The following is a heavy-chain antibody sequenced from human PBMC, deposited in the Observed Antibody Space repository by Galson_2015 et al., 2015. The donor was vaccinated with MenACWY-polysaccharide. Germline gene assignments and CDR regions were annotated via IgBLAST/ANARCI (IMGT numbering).Heavy chain of an antibody. CDR2: IYYSGST. J-gene: IGHJ6*02. V-gene: IGHV4-59*01. Sequence: SETLSLTCTVSGGSISSYYWSWIRQPPGKGLERIGYIYYSGSTNYNPSLKSRVTISVDTSKNQFSLKLSSVTAADTAVYYCARDRFNPNYYYGMDVWGQGTTVTVSS. D-gene: IGHD3-10*01. CDR3: ARDRFNPNYYYGMDV. CDR1: GGSISSYY.